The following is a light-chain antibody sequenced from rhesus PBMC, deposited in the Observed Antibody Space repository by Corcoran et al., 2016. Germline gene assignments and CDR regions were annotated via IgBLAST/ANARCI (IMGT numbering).Light chain of an antibody. Sequence: DIQMTQSPSSLSASVGDRVTITCQASQGISNWLAWYQQKPGKAPKLLIYAASSLQSGVPSRFSGSGSGKEVTLTISSLQPEDFATYYCQQHNSNPPWTFGKGTKVEIK. J-gene: IGKJ1*01. CDR1: QGISNW. CDR2: AAS. V-gene: IGKV1-33*02. CDR3: QQHNSNPPWT.